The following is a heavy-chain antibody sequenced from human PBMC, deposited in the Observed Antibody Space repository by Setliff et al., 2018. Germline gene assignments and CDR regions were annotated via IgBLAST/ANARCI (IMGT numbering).Heavy chain of an antibody. V-gene: IGHV3-30*03. Sequence: GGSLRLSCAASGFIVSNYHMHWVRQAPGKGLEWVAVISYDGSNKYYADSVKGRFTISRDNSKNTLYLQMNSLRAEDTAVYYCARARNKYGAFDYWGQGTLVTVSS. J-gene: IGHJ4*02. CDR2: ISYDGSNK. CDR3: ARARNKYGAFDY. D-gene: IGHD4-17*01. CDR1: GFIVSNYH.